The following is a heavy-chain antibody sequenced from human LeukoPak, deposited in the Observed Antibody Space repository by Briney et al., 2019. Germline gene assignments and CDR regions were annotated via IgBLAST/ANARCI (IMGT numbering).Heavy chain of an antibody. CDR3: ARPIQEYYYYYGMDV. Sequence: SETLSLTCTVSGGSISSSRYYWGWIRQPPGKGLEWIGNIYYSGSTYYNPSLKSRVTISVDTSKNHFSLKLRSVTAADTAVYYCARPIQEYYYYYGMDVWGQGTTVTVSS. J-gene: IGHJ6*02. D-gene: IGHD5-18*01. V-gene: IGHV4-39*02. CDR1: GGSISSSRYY. CDR2: IYYSGST.